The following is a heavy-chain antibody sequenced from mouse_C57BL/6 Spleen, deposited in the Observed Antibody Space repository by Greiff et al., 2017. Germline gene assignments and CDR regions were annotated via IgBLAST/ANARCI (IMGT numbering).Heavy chain of an antibody. CDR3: ARSPGNSVDY. CDR1: GYAFTSYW. D-gene: IGHD2-1*01. CDR2: IYPGGGST. V-gene: IGHV1-80*01. Sequence: QVQLQQPGAELVKPGASVKISCKASGYAFTSYWMNWVKQRPGQGLEWIGLIYPGGGSTNYNGKFKSKDTLTVDKSSSTAYMQLSSLTSEDSAVYFCARSPGNSVDYWGQGTSVTVSS. J-gene: IGHJ4*01.